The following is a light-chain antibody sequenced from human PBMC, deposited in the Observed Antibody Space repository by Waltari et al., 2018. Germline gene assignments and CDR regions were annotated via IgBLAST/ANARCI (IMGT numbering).Light chain of an antibody. CDR1: QDISNY. V-gene: IGKV1-27*01. Sequence: DIQMTQSPSSLSASVGDRVTITCRASQDISNYLAWYQQKPGKVPKLLIYAASILQSGVPSRFSGSGSGTDFTLTITNLQPEDVATYYCQNYNGAPLTFGGGTKVEIK. CDR3: QNYNGAPLT. CDR2: AAS. J-gene: IGKJ4*01.